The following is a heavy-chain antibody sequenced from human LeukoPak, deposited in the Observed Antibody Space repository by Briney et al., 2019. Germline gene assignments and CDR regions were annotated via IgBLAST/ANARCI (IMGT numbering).Heavy chain of an antibody. V-gene: IGHV5-51*01. D-gene: IGHD3-22*01. CDR3: ATPHDATAYYYDSSGYFY. Sequence: RGESLQISCKGSGSSFSGYWIAWVRQLPGKGLERMGIIYPADSDTRYSTSFQGQVTISAYKPITTAYLQWSSLKASDTAMYYCATPHDATAYYYDSSGYFYWGQGTLVTVSS. J-gene: IGHJ4*02. CDR2: IYPADSDT. CDR1: GSSFSGYW.